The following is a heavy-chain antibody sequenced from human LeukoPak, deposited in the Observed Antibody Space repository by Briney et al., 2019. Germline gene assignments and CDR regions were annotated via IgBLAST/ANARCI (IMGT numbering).Heavy chain of an antibody. CDR3: ARDDFHYGSSPDAFDI. V-gene: IGHV3-20*04. J-gene: IGHJ3*02. Sequence: GGSLRLSCAASGFTFDDYAMGWVRKVPGKGLEWVSGINWNGGSTGYADSVKGRFTISRDNAKNSLYLQMSSLRAEDTALYFCARDDFHYGSSPDAFDIWGQGTMVTVSS. CDR2: INWNGGST. D-gene: IGHD3-22*01. CDR1: GFTFDDYA.